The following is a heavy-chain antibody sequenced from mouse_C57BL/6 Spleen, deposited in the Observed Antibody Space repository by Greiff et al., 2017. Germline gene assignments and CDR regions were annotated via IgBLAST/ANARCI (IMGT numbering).Heavy chain of an antibody. Sequence: EVQLQQSGPELVKPGASVKISCKASGYTFTDYYMNWVKQSHGKSLEWIGDINPNNGGTSYNQKFKGKATLTVDKSSSTAYMELRSLTSEDSAVYYCARPYVFYAMDYWGQGTSVTVSS. CDR2: INPNNGGT. V-gene: IGHV1-26*01. CDR1: GYTFTDYY. J-gene: IGHJ4*01. CDR3: ARPYVFYAMDY.